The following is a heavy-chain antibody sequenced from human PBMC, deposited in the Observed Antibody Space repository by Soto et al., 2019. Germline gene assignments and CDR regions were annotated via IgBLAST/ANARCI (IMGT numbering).Heavy chain of an antibody. CDR2: ISAYNGNT. CDR1: GYTFTSYG. D-gene: IGHD6-19*01. Sequence: ASVKVSCKASGYTFTSYGISLVRQAPGQGLEWMGWISAYNGNTNYAQKLQGRVTMTTDTSTSTAYMELRSLRSDDTAVYYCARDLEYSSGWYFGYWGQGTLVTVSS. CDR3: ARDLEYSSGWYFGY. J-gene: IGHJ4*02. V-gene: IGHV1-18*01.